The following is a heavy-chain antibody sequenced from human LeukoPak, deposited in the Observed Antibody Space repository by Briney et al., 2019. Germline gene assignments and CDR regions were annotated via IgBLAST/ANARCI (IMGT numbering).Heavy chain of an antibody. CDR2: INPNSGGT. J-gene: IGHJ5*02. Sequence: ASVKVSCKASGGTFSSYAIGWVRQAPGQGLEWMGWINPNSGGTNYAQKFQGRVTMTRDTSISTAYMELSRLRSDDTAVYYCARVLRFLEWSWGQGTLVTVSS. CDR3: ARVLRFLEWS. D-gene: IGHD3-3*01. CDR1: GGTFSSYA. V-gene: IGHV1-2*02.